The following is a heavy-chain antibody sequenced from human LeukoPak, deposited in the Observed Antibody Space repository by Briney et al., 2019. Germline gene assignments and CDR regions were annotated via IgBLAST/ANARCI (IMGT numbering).Heavy chain of an antibody. V-gene: IGHV3-15*01. Sequence: GGSLRLSCAASGFTFSNDCMSWVRQAPGKGLEWVGRIKSKTDCGATEYAAPVKGRFTISSDDSKSTLYLQMNSLKTEHTGVYYCTTGYCTSGVCYSFDYWGQGTLVTVSS. CDR3: TTGYCTSGVCYSFDY. J-gene: IGHJ4*02. D-gene: IGHD2-8*01. CDR1: GFTFSNDC. CDR2: IKSKTDCGAT.